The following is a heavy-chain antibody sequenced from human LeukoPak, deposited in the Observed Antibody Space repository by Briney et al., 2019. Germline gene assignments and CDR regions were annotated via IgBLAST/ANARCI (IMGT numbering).Heavy chain of an antibody. CDR1: DDSFSTHY. Sequence: PSETLSLTCTVSDDSFSTHYWTWIRQPPGKGMELNGYSSYSGSTNYNPSLKSRVTISVDTSKNQFSLKLSSVTAAETAVYSCARDPTTVTNGFDIWGQGTMVTVSS. J-gene: IGHJ3*02. CDR2: SSYSGST. D-gene: IGHD4-17*01. V-gene: IGHV4-59*11. CDR3: ARDPTTVTNGFDI.